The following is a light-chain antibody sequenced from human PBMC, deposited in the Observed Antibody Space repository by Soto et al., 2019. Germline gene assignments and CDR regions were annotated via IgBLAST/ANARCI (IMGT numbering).Light chain of an antibody. Sequence: AIQLTQSPSSLSASVGDRVTITCRASQDIRGALAWYQQKPGKAPKLLIYDVSSSESGVPSRFSGSGSGTYFTFTISSLQPEDFATYYCQQFNVYPITFGQGTRLEIK. CDR3: QQFNVYPIT. J-gene: IGKJ5*01. V-gene: IGKV1-13*02. CDR1: QDIRGA. CDR2: DVS.